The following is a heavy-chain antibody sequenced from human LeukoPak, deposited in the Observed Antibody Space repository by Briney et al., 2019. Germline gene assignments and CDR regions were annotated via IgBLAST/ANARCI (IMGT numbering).Heavy chain of an antibody. Sequence: ASVKVSCKASGYTFTGYYMHWVRQAPGQGLEWIGWINPNSGGTNYAQKFQGRVTMTRDTSISTAYMELSRLRSDDTAVYYCARDSSSWYYFDYWGQGTLVTVSS. J-gene: IGHJ4*02. CDR2: INPNSGGT. V-gene: IGHV1-2*02. D-gene: IGHD6-13*01. CDR3: ARDSSSWYYFDY. CDR1: GYTFTGYY.